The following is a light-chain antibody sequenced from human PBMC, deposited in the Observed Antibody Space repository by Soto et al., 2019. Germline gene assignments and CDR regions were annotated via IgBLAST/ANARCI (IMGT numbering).Light chain of an antibody. J-gene: IGKJ1*01. CDR1: QSVLYRSNNKNY. V-gene: IGKV4-1*01. Sequence: DIVMTQSPDSLAVSLGERATINCKSSQSVLYRSNNKNYLAWYQQKPGQPPKLLIYWASTRESGVPDRFSGSGCGTDFTLTISSLQAEDVAVYYCQQWSSVPKTFGQGTKLEIK. CDR3: QQWSSVPKT. CDR2: WAS.